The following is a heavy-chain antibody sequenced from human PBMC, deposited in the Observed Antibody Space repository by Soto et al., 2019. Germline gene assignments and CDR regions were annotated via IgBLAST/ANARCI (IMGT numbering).Heavy chain of an antibody. CDR3: ARDKITGLFDY. D-gene: IGHD2-8*02. Sequence: SETLSLTCTVSGGSISSSSYYWGWIRQPPGKGLEWIGKINYSGSTNYNPSLKSRVTISVDTSKNQFSLTLTSVTAADTAVYYCARDKITGLFDYWGQGTLVTVSS. V-gene: IGHV4-39*07. CDR1: GGSISSSSYY. CDR2: INYSGST. J-gene: IGHJ4*02.